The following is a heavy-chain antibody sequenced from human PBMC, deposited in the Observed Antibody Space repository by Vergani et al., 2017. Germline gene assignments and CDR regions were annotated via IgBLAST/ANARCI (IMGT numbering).Heavy chain of an antibody. CDR1: GFTFSSYA. CDR3: AKDLSYSTAWPHFDS. CDR2: ISTNGGTT. V-gene: IGHV3-64*04. J-gene: IGHJ4*02. D-gene: IGHD4-11*01. Sequence: VQLVESGGGLVQPGGSLRLSCSTFGFTFSSYAMYWVRQAPGKGLEFVSSISTNGGTTYYADSVKGRFTISRDSSKTVYLQMNSLRVEDTAMYFCAKDLSYSTAWPHFDSRGQGTLVTVSS.